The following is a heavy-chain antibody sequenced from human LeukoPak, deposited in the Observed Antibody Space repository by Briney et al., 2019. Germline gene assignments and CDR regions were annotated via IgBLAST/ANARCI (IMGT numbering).Heavy chain of an antibody. CDR1: GFTFNYFW. D-gene: IGHD3-22*01. Sequence: GGSLRLSCAASGFTFNYFWMNWVRQVPGKGLEWVGRIRSRTDGGTTDYTAPVKGRFTISRDDSKKTLYLQMNGLRVEDTAVYYCAKGFGSYDSSDFDSWGQGTLVTVSS. CDR3: AKGFGSYDSSDFDS. J-gene: IGHJ4*02. CDR2: IRSRTDGGTT. V-gene: IGHV3-15*07.